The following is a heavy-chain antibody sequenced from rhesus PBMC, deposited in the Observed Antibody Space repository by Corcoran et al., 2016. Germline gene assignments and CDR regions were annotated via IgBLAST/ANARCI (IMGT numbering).Heavy chain of an antibody. CDR1: GFTFRAYY. Sequence: EVQLVESGGGLAKPGGYLRLSCAASGFTFRAYYMDWVRQAPGKGLEWVSRITNAVGTTWYADSVKGIFIISRENAKNTLYFQMNGLRVEDTAVYYCAFGNYFDFWGQGVLVTVSS. CDR2: ITNAVGTT. D-gene: IGHD4-29*01. V-gene: IGHV3-178*01. CDR3: AFGNYFDF. J-gene: IGHJ4*01.